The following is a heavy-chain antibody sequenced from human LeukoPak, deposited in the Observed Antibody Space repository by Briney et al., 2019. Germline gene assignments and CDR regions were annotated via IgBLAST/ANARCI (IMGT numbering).Heavy chain of an antibody. V-gene: IGHV4-39*01. D-gene: IGHD2-2*01. J-gene: IGHJ4*02. CDR1: GGSISSSSYY. Sequence: SETLSLTCTVSGGSISSSSYYWGWIRQPPGKGLEWIGSIYYSGSTYYNPSLKSRVTISVDTSKNQFSLKLSSVTAADTAVYYCARAERSGTSFPWDYWGQGTLVTVSS. CDR3: ARAERSGTSFPWDY. CDR2: IYYSGST.